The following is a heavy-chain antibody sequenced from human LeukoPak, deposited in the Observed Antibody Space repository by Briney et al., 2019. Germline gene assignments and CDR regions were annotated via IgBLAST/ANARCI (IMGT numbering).Heavy chain of an antibody. CDR1: GFTFSDHY. CDR3: ARAGRSGSYGYFDS. Sequence: GGSLRLSCAASGFTFSDHYMDWVRQAPGKGLEWVGRSINEAYSYTTEYAASVKGRFTISRDDSKNSLYLQMDGLKTEDTAVYYCARAGRSGSYGYFDSWGQGTLVTVSS. D-gene: IGHD1-26*01. V-gene: IGHV3-72*01. J-gene: IGHJ4*02. CDR2: SINEAYSYTT.